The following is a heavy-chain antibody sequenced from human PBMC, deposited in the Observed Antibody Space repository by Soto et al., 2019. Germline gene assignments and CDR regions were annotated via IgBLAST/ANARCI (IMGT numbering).Heavy chain of an antibody. Sequence: GGSLRLSCAASGFTFSSYSMNWVRQAPGKGLEWVSSISSSSSYIYYADSVKGRFTISRDNAKNSLYLQMNSLRAEDTAVYYCAREYITGTTFDYWGQGTLVTVSS. CDR1: GFTFSSYS. V-gene: IGHV3-21*01. J-gene: IGHJ4*02. CDR2: ISSSSSYI. CDR3: AREYITGTTFDY. D-gene: IGHD1-7*01.